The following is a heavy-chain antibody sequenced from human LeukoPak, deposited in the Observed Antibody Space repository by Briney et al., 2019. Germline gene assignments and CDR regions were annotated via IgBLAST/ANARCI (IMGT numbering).Heavy chain of an antibody. CDR1: GFTFSSYW. D-gene: IGHD3-10*01. CDR2: IKPDGSEE. J-gene: IGHJ4*02. V-gene: IGHV3-7*01. Sequence: PGGSLRLSCAASGFTFSSYWMSWVRQSPGKGLEWVANIKPDGSEEYFMDSVKGRFTISRDNAKNALYLEMNSLRAEDTAEYFCARERMYSGSGSTYPYYDYWGQGTLVTVSS. CDR3: ARERMYSGSGSTYPYYDY.